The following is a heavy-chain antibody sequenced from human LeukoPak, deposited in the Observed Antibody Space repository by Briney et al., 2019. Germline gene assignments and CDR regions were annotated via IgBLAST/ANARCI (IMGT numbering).Heavy chain of an antibody. D-gene: IGHD6-19*01. J-gene: IGHJ4*02. Sequence: KCGESLKISCKASGYNFTTYWIAWVRQMPGKGLECMGIIYPDDSDTRYSPTFQGQVSISADKSTSTAYLQWSSLKAPDTAMYYCARRPAGAAGLFFDYWGQGALITVSS. CDR1: GYNFTTYW. V-gene: IGHV5-51*01. CDR2: IYPDDSDT. CDR3: ARRPAGAAGLFFDY.